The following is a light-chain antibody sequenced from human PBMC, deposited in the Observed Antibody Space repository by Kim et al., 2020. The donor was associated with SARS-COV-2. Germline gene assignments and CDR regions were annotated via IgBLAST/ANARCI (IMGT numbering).Light chain of an antibody. J-gene: IGLJ1*01. CDR2: NVS. CDR1: SSDVGTHND. Sequence: GQSITISCTGASSDVGTHNDVSWYQHPPGTAPHLMIYNVSNRPSGISNRFSGSKSGNTASLTMSGLQAEDEADYYCSSYTSNNTLVFGTGTKVTVL. V-gene: IGLV2-14*03. CDR3: SSYTSNNTLV.